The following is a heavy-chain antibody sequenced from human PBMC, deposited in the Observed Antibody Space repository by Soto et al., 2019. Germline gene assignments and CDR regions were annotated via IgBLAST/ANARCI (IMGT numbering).Heavy chain of an antibody. CDR3: AREGKSYYYDSSGYYIDY. J-gene: IGHJ4*02. V-gene: IGHV3-48*03. D-gene: IGHD3-22*01. CDR1: GFTFSSYE. CDR2: ISSSGSTI. Sequence: ESGGGLVQPGGSLRLSCAASGFTFSSYEMNWVRQAPGKGLEWVSYISSSGSTIYYADSVKGRFTISRDNAKNSLYLQMNSLRAEDTAVYYCAREGKSYYYDSSGYYIDYWGQGTLVTVSS.